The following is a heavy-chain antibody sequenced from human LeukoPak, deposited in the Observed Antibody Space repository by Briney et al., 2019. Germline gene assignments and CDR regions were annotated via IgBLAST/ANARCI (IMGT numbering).Heavy chain of an antibody. CDR3: AKGVVVVLAATPIPPGY. CDR1: GFTFSSYG. J-gene: IGHJ4*02. V-gene: IGHV3-30*02. D-gene: IGHD2-15*01. CDR2: IRYDGSNK. Sequence: GGSLRLSRAASGFTFSSYGMHWVRQAPGKGLEWVAFIRYDGSNKYYADSVKGRFTISRDNSKNTLYLQMNSLRAEDGAVYYCAKGVVVVLAATPIPPGYWGQGTLVTVSS.